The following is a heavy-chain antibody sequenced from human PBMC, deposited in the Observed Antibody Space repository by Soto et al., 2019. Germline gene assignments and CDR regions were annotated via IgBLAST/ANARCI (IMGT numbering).Heavy chain of an antibody. CDR2: IYYSGST. D-gene: IGHD2-2*02. V-gene: IGHV4-59*01. CDR1: GGSISSYY. J-gene: IGHJ5*02. Sequence: SETLSLTCTVSGGSISSYYWSWIRQPPGKGLEWIGYIYYSGSTNYNPSLKSRVTISVDTSKNQFSLKLSSVTAADTAVYYCARSQNNTGHWFDPWGQGTLVTVSS. CDR3: ARSQNNTGHWFDP.